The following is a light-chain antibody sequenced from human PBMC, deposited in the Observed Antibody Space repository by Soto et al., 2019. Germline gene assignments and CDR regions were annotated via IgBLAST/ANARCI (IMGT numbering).Light chain of an antibody. CDR3: HQYGSSPQT. Sequence: EIVLTQSPGTLSLSPGERATLSCRASQSVSRTYLAWYQPKPGQAPRLLIYGASSRATGIPDRFSGSGSGTDFTLTISRLTPEDFAVYYCHQYGSSPQTFGQGTKVEIK. CDR2: GAS. CDR1: QSVSRTY. V-gene: IGKV3-20*01. J-gene: IGKJ1*01.